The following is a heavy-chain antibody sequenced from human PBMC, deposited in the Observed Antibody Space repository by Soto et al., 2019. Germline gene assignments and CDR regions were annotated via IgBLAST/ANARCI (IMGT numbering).Heavy chain of an antibody. CDR1: GGTFSSYA. D-gene: IGHD6-6*01. CDR2: IIPIFGTA. V-gene: IGHV1-69*06. CDR3: ASGSIAAPPREYYDGLGV. Sequence: SVKVSCKASGGTFSSYAISWVRQAPGQGLEWMGGIIPIFGTANYAQKFQGRVTITADKSTSTAYMELSSLRSEDTAVYYCASGSIAAPPREYYDGLGVRGHGNRVAVSS. J-gene: IGHJ6*02.